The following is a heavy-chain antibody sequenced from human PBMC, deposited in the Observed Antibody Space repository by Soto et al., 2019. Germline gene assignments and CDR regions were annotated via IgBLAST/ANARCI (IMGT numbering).Heavy chain of an antibody. V-gene: IGHV3-21*01. D-gene: IGHD6-13*01. CDR3: ARVAAADNDYYYGMDV. CDR2: ISSSSSYI. CDR1: GFTFSSYS. J-gene: IGHJ6*02. Sequence: EVQLVESGGGLVKPGGSLRLSCAASGFTFSSYSMNWVRQAPGKGLEWVSSISSSSSYIYYADSVKGRFTISRDNAKNSMYLQMNSLRAEDTAVYYCARVAAADNDYYYGMDVWGQGTTFTVSS.